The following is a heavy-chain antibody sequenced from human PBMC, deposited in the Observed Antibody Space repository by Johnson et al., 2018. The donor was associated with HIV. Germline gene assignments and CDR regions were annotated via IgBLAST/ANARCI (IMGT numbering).Heavy chain of an antibody. V-gene: IGHV3-74*01. CDR3: ARDRVYSGSYYSGAFDV. Sequence: VQLVESGGGLVKPGGSLRLSCAPSGFTFSSYWMHWVRQAPGKGLVWVSRINTDGSATTYADSVKGRFNISRDNVKKSLFLQMNGLRADATAVYYCARDRVYSGSYYSGAFDVWGQGAMVTVSS. J-gene: IGHJ3*01. D-gene: IGHD1-26*01. CDR2: INTDGSAT. CDR1: GFTFSSYW.